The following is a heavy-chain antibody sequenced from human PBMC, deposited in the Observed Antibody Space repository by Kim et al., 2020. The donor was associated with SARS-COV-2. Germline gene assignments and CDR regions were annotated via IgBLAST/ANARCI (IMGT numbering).Heavy chain of an antibody. J-gene: IGHJ4*02. D-gene: IGHD3-3*01. Sequence: ASVTVSCKASGYTFTGYYMHWVRQAPGQGLEWMGWINPNSGGTNYAQKFQGRVTMTRDTSISTAYMELSRLRSDDTAVYYCARGYYDFWSGYWTYFDYWGQGTLVTVSS. CDR2: INPNSGGT. CDR1: GYTFTGYY. V-gene: IGHV1-2*02. CDR3: ARGYYDFWSGYWTYFDY.